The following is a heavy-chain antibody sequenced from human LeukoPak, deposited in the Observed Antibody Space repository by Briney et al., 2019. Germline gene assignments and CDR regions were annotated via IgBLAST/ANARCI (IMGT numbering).Heavy chain of an antibody. CDR2: IYHSGST. J-gene: IGHJ5*02. CDR3: ASSPEWESRRFDP. D-gene: IGHD1-26*01. Sequence: SETLSLTCTVSGGSISSGGYYWSWIRQPPGKGLEWIGYIYHSGSTYYNPSLKSRVTISVDRSKNQFSLKLSSVTAADTAVYYCASSPEWESRRFDPWGQGTLVTVSS. CDR1: GGSISSGGYY. V-gene: IGHV4-30-2*01.